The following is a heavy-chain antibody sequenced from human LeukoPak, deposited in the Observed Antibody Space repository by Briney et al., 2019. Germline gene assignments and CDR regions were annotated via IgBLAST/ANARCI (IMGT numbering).Heavy chain of an antibody. CDR1: GGSISSSSYY. Sequence: SETLSLTCTVSGGSISSSSYYWCWIRQPPGKGLEWIGEINHSGGTNYNPSLKSRVTISVDTSKNQFSLKLSSVTAADTAVYYCARGSLMYCSSTSCYQFRHWGQGTLVTVSS. V-gene: IGHV4-39*07. J-gene: IGHJ1*01. CDR2: INHSGGT. D-gene: IGHD2-2*01. CDR3: ARGSLMYCSSTSCYQFRH.